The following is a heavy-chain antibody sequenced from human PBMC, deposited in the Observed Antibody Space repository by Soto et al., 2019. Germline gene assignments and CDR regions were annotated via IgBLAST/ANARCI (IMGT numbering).Heavy chain of an antibody. D-gene: IGHD3-22*01. Sequence: SETLSLTCAVYGGSFSGYYWSWIRQPPGKGLEWIGEINHSGSTNYNPSLKSRVTISVDTSKNQFSLKLSSVTAADTAVYYCARATFYDSSGQIDYWGQGTLVTVSS. CDR1: GGSFSGYY. CDR2: INHSGST. V-gene: IGHV4-34*01. CDR3: ARATFYDSSGQIDY. J-gene: IGHJ4*02.